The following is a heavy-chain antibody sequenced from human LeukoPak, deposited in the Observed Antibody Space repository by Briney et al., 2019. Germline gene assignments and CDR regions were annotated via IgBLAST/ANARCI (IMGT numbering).Heavy chain of an antibody. D-gene: IGHD3-10*01. CDR1: GYIFSNYY. CDR3: ARDLLLRGVRGGWFDP. J-gene: IGHJ5*02. CDR2: INPNAGST. V-gene: IGHV1-46*01. Sequence: ASVKVSCKASGYIFSNYYIHWVRQAPGQGLEWMGMINPNAGSTRYAQNFQGRVTMTRDMSTSAVYMELSSLRSEDTAVYYCARDLLLRGVRGGWFDPWGQGTPVTVSS.